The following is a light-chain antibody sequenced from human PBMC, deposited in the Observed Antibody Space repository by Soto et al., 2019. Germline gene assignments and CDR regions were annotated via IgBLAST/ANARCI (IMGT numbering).Light chain of an antibody. CDR1: SSDVGGYNF. CDR2: DVT. V-gene: IGLV2-14*01. CDR3: SSYTSSSTLVV. Sequence: QSALTQPASVSGSPGQSITIPCTGTSSDVGGYNFVSWYQQYPGKAPKLMIYDVTNRPSGVSNRFSASKSGNTASLTISGLQAEDEANYYCSSYTSSSTLVVFGGGTKLTV. J-gene: IGLJ2*01.